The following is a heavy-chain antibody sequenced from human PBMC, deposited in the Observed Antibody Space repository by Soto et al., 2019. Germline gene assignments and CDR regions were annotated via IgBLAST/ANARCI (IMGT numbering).Heavy chain of an antibody. V-gene: IGHV3-74*02. Sequence: EVQLVESGGGLVQPGGSLRLSCAASGFTFSDYWMHWVRQAPGKGLEWVSRIKRDGSTTNYPDSVKGRFTISRDNAKNTLYLEMSSLRVEDTADYYCPRGALNSYYEDVWGKGTTVTVSS. CDR2: IKRDGSTT. D-gene: IGHD1-26*01. J-gene: IGHJ6*03. CDR1: GFTFSDYW. CDR3: PRGALNSYYEDV.